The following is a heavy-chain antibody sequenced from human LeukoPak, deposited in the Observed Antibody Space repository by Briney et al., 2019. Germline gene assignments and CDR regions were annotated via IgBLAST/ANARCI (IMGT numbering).Heavy chain of an antibody. V-gene: IGHV4-59*01. CDR3: ARYASDGRTLEY. CDR2: IHFRGDT. D-gene: IGHD5-24*01. J-gene: IGHJ4*02. Sequence: PSETLSLTCTVSGGSINNYYWSWVRQPPGKGLEWIGYIHFRGDTSYSPSLRSRVTISVDTSKNHFSLKLTSVTAADTAVYYCARYASDGRTLEYWGQGILATVSS. CDR1: GGSINNYY.